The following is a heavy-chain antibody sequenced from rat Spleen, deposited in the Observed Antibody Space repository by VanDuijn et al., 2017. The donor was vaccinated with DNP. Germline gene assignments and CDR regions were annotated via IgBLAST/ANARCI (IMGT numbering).Heavy chain of an antibody. CDR1: GFTFSNYY. D-gene: IGHD1-11*01. J-gene: IGHJ2*01. V-gene: IGHV5-25*01. CDR3: ARQRGSSFDY. CDR2: ISASGSRN. Sequence: EVQLVESGGGLVQPGRSLKLSCAASGFTFSNYYMAWVRQAPKKGLEWVATISASGSRNYYPDSVKGRFTISRDNAKSSLYLQMNSLKSEDTATYYCARQRGSSFDYWGQGVMVTVSS.